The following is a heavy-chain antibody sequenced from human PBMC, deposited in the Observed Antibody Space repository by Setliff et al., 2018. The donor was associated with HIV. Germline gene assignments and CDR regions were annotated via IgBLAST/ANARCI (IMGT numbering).Heavy chain of an antibody. CDR3: ARVVTGGGNWFDP. D-gene: IGHD2-21*02. Sequence: ASVKVPCTASGYTFTSYDINWVRQATGQGLEWMGWMNPNSGNTGYAQKFQGRVTITRSTSISTAYMELSSLRSEDTAVYYCARVVTGGGNWFDPWGQGTLVTVSS. J-gene: IGHJ5*02. CDR2: MNPNSGNT. CDR1: GYTFTSYD. V-gene: IGHV1-8*03.